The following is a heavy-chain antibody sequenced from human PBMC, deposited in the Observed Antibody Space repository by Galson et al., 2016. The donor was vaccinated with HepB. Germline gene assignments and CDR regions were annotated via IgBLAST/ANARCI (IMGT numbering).Heavy chain of an antibody. V-gene: IGHV2-5*02. CDR2: ISWDHDK. Sequence: PALGKPTQTLTLTCSFAGFSPDTSGVGVGWIRQPPGKALEWLALISWDHDKRYTPSLKRRLPIAKDTARNQVVLTLTDLDPLDTATYYCAHSPLALLFGRFDPWGQGTLVTVSS. D-gene: IGHD2-15*01. CDR1: GFSPDTSGVG. CDR3: AHSPLALLFGRFDP. J-gene: IGHJ5*02.